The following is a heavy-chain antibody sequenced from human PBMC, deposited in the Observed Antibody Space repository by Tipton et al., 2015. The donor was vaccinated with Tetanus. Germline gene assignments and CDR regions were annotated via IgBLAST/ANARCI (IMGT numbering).Heavy chain of an antibody. Sequence: RSLRLSCAASGFTFDDYTMHWVRQAPGKGLEWVSGITYNSGDIGYADSVKGRFTISRDNAKNSLYLQMNSLSAEDTALYYCVKDVISFGGVINYFDHWGQGTLVTVSS. CDR2: ITYNSGDI. D-gene: IGHD3-16*02. V-gene: IGHV3-9*01. J-gene: IGHJ4*02. CDR1: GFTFDDYT. CDR3: VKDVISFGGVINYFDH.